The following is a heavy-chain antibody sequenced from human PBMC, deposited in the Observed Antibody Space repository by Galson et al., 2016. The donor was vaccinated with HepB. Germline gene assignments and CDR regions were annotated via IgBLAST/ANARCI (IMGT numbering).Heavy chain of an antibody. CDR2: ISGTGGST. D-gene: IGHD3-22*01. CDR1: GFTFSTYP. Sequence: SLRLSCAASGFTFSTYPMFWVRQAPGKGLEWVSGISGTGGSTYYADSVKGRFTISRDNSKNTLYLQMNSLRAEDTALYYCAKEHPHYDSSGYYAYGYWGQGTLVTVSS. CDR3: AKEHPHYDSSGYYAYGY. V-gene: IGHV3-23*01. J-gene: IGHJ4*02.